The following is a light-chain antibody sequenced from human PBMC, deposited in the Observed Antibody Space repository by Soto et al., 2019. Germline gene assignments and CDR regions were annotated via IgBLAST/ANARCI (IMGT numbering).Light chain of an antibody. Sequence: EIVFTQSPAPLSLSPGERATLSCGASQSVGNRYLVWYQQKPGLAPRLLIYDASSRATGIPDRFSGSGSGTDFTLTISRLEPEDFAVYYCQQYGNSPWTFGQGTKVDIK. V-gene: IGKV3D-20*01. J-gene: IGKJ1*01. CDR1: QSVGNRY. CDR3: QQYGNSPWT. CDR2: DAS.